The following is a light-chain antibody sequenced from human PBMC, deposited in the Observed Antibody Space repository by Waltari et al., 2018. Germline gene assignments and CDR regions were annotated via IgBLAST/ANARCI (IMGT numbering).Light chain of an antibody. V-gene: IGLV8-61*01. Sequence: QTVVTQEPSLSVYPGGTVTLTCSLSSGSLSTPLYANWDQQTPGQAPRTLVYKANARSSGVPDRFSGSILGNTAALTITGAQADDESDYYCALYMGSGIWVFGGGTRLTVL. J-gene: IGLJ3*02. CDR3: ALYMGSGIWV. CDR2: KAN. CDR1: SGSLSTPLY.